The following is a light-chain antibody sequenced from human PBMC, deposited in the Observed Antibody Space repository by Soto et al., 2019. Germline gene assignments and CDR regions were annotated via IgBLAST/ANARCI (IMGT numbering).Light chain of an antibody. CDR2: KAS. V-gene: IGKV1-5*03. J-gene: IGKJ1*01. CDR1: QTISSW. Sequence: DIQMTQSPSTLSGSVGDRVTITCRASQTISSWLAWYQQKPGKAPKLLINKASTLKSGVPSRFSGSGSGTEFTVTISSLQPDDFAPYYCQHYNSYSEAFGQGTKVELK. CDR3: QHYNSYSEA.